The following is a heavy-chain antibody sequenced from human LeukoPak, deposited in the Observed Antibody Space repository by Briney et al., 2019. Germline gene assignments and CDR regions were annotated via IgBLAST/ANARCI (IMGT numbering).Heavy chain of an antibody. V-gene: IGHV3-53*01. CDR1: GFTVSTNY. D-gene: IGHD3-10*01. CDR2: IYSGGST. CDR3: ARSGVVRGLYGLDV. Sequence: PGGSLRLSCAASGFTVSTNYMNWVRQAPGKGLEWVSVIYSGGSTYYADSVKGRFTISRDKSMNSLYLQMNSLRAEDTAVYYCARSGVVRGLYGLDVWGQGTTVTVSS. J-gene: IGHJ6*02.